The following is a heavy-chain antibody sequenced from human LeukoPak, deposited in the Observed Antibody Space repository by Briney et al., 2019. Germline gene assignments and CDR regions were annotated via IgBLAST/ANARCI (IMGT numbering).Heavy chain of an antibody. CDR1: GFTFSSYW. V-gene: IGHV3-7*01. J-gene: IGHJ6*03. CDR3: ARDQGSTSYDYYYMDV. CDR2: IKQDGSEK. Sequence: PEGSLRLSCAASGFTFSSYWMSWVRQAPGKGLEWVANIKQDGSEKYYVDSVKGRFTISRDNAKNSLYLQMNSLRAEDTAVYYCARDQGSTSYDYYYMDVWGKGTTATVSS. D-gene: IGHD2-2*01.